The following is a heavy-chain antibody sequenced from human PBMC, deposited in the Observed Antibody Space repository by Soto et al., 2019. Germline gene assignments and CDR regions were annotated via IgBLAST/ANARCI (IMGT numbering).Heavy chain of an antibody. V-gene: IGHV3-9*01. J-gene: IGHJ4*02. CDR1: GFTFDDYA. Sequence: SLRLSCAASGFTFDDYAMHWVRQAPGKGLEWVSGISWNSGSIGYADSVKGRFTISRDNAKNSLYLQMNSLRAEDTALYYCAKDAAGYLDYFDYWGQGTLVTVSS. CDR2: ISWNSGSI. D-gene: IGHD2-21*01. CDR3: AKDAAGYLDYFDY.